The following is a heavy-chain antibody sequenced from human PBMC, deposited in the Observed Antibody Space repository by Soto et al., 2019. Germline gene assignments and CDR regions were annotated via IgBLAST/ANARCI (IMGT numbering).Heavy chain of an antibody. CDR1: GGSISSYY. CDR3: ARDFATGDFWSGTPGWFDP. Sequence: SETLSLTCTVSGGSISSYYWSWIRQPPGKGLEWIGYIYYSGSTNYNPSLKSRVTISVDTSKNQFSLKLSSVTAADTAVYYCARDFATGDFWSGTPGWFDPWGQGTLVTVSS. V-gene: IGHV4-59*01. D-gene: IGHD3-3*01. CDR2: IYYSGST. J-gene: IGHJ5*02.